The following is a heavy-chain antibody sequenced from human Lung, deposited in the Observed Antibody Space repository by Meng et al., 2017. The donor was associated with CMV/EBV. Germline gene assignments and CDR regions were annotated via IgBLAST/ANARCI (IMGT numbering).Heavy chain of an antibody. Sequence: VQVRVRAPDSLTPSPARSLDSTVTGGSINSYYWSWNRQPPGQGLDGFGYFYYRMNSNYKPSLNSRVTNSGETSKNLFSLSLTSVTAANAARDYCARGFYLAVEVWGLGTLVTVSS. CDR3: ARGFYLAVEV. J-gene: IGHJ4*02. D-gene: IGHD3-16*02. CDR2: FYYRMNS. V-gene: IGHV4-59*01. CDR1: GGSINSYY.